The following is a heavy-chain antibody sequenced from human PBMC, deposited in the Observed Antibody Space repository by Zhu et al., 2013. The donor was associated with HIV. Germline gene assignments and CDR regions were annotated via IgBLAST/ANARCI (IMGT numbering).Heavy chain of an antibody. V-gene: IGHV1-2*02. J-gene: IGHJ4*02. CDR2: INPNSSGT. CDR3: VRDTTYYYATSGPLY. CDR1: GYTFTGYY. Sequence: QVQLVQSGAEVGEPGASVKVSCKASGYTFTGYYIHWVRQAPGQGLEWMGWINPNSSGTNYAQKFQGRVTMTRDTSINTAYMELSRLRSDDTAVYYCVRDTTYYYATSGPLYWGQGSLVTVSS. D-gene: IGHD3-22*01.